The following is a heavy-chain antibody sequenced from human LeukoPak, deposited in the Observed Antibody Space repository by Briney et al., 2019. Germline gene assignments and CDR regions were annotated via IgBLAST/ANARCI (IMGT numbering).Heavy chain of an antibody. CDR2: IYSSGST. CDR3: ARTGSTVTMLYPFDH. Sequence: SQTLSLTCTLSGGSISSYYWTWIRQPAGKGLEWIGRIYSSGSTNYNPSLKSRVSISVDTPKNQFSLKLSSVTAADTAVYYCARTGSTVTMLYPFDHWGQGTLVTVSS. CDR1: GGSISSYY. D-gene: IGHD4-17*01. V-gene: IGHV4-4*07. J-gene: IGHJ4*02.